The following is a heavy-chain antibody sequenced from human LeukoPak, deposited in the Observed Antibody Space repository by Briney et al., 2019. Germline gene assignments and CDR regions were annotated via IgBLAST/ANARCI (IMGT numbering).Heavy chain of an antibody. CDR1: GGSISSDSYY. V-gene: IGHV4-61*03. Sequence: SETLSLTCTVSGGSISSDSYYWSWIRQPPGKGLEWIGYIYYSGSTYYNPSLKSRVTISVDTSKSHFSLKLSSVTAADTAVYYCARARYYYGYFDYWGQGTLVTVSS. D-gene: IGHD3-10*01. J-gene: IGHJ4*02. CDR3: ARARYYYGYFDY. CDR2: IYYSGST.